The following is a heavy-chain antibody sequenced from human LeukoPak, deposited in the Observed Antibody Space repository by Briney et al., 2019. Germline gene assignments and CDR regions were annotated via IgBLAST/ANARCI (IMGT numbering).Heavy chain of an antibody. Sequence: PGGPLRLSCAASGFTFSSYAMSWVRQAPGKGLEWVSAISGSGGSTYYADSVKGRFTISRDNSKNTLYLQMNSLRAEDTAVYYCARPPLVGAYFDYWGQGTLVTVSS. CDR1: GFTFSSYA. J-gene: IGHJ4*02. D-gene: IGHD1-26*01. CDR3: ARPPLVGAYFDY. V-gene: IGHV3-23*01. CDR2: ISGSGGST.